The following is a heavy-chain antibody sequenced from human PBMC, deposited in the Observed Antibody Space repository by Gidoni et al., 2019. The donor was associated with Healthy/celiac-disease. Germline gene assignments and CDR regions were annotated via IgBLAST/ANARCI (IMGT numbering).Heavy chain of an antibody. CDR1: GFTFSSYA. D-gene: IGHD3-22*01. CDR3: AKVLSHDDYYDSSGYYYDY. Sequence: EVQLLAPGGGLVQPGGSLRRSCAASGFTFSSYAMSWVRQAPGKGLACVSAISGSGGSTYYADSVKGRFTISRDNSKNTLYLQMNSLRAEDTAVYYCAKVLSHDDYYDSSGYYYDYWGQGTLVTVSS. V-gene: IGHV3-23*01. J-gene: IGHJ4*02. CDR2: ISGSGGST.